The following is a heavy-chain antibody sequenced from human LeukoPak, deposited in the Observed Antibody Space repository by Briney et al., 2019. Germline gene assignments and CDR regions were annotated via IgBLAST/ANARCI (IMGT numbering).Heavy chain of an antibody. D-gene: IGHD2-8*01. V-gene: IGHV4-61*02. Sequence: PSETLPLTCTVSVRPISSGSYYWSWIRQPAGKGLEWIGRIYTSGSTNYNHSLKSRVNISLDTSTNQLYLKLTSVTAADTAVYYCGREGKLNYGIMVSWGKGNLVTVSS. CDR1: VRPISSGSYY. CDR2: IYTSGST. J-gene: IGHJ5*02. CDR3: GREGKLNYGIMVS.